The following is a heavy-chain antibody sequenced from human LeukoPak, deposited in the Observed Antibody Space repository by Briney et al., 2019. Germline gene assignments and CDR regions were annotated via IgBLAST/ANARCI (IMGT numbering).Heavy chain of an antibody. V-gene: IGHV3-48*03. CDR1: GSTFSSYE. CDR3: ARVGIITMVRGVPM. J-gene: IGHJ4*02. D-gene: IGHD3-10*01. Sequence: GGSLRLSCAASGSTFSSYEMNWVRQAPGKGLEWVSYISSSGTNIYYADSVKGRFTISRDNAKNSLYLQMNSLRAEDTAVYYCARVGIITMVRGVPMWGQGTLVTVSS. CDR2: ISSSGTNI.